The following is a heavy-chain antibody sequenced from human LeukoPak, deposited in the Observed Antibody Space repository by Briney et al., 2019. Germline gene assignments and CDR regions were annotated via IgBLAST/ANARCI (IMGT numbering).Heavy chain of an antibody. Sequence: GGSLRLSCAASGFTFSSYAMSWVRQAPGKGLEWVSYISSSGSTIYYADSVKGRFTISRDNAKNSLYLQMNSLRAEDTAVYYCARPYCSSTSCYAPHFDYWGQGTLVTVSS. CDR1: GFTFSSYA. V-gene: IGHV3-48*03. J-gene: IGHJ4*02. D-gene: IGHD2-2*01. CDR3: ARPYCSSTSCYAPHFDY. CDR2: ISSSGSTI.